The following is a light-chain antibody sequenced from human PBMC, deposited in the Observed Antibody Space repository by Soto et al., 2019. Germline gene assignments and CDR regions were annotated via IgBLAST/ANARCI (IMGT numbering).Light chain of an antibody. Sequence: EVVLTQSPGTLSLASGERATLSCRASQSLSSIYLAWYQQKPGQAPRLLMYGASNSATGIPDRFSGSGSGTDFTLTISRLEHEDFAVYYCQQYGSSPTFGQGTRLEIK. V-gene: IGKV3-20*01. J-gene: IGKJ5*01. CDR3: QQYGSSPT. CDR2: GAS. CDR1: QSLSSIY.